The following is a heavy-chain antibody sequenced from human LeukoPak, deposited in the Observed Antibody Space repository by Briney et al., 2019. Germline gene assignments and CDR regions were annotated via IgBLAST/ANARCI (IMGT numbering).Heavy chain of an antibody. CDR1: GGSFSGYY. V-gene: IGHV4-34*01. CDR2: INHNGST. J-gene: IGHJ5*02. D-gene: IGHD3-3*01. Sequence: PSETLSLTCAVYGGSFSGYYWSWIRQPPGKGLEWIGEINHNGSTNYNPSLKSRVTISVDTSKTQFSLKLSSVTAADTAVYYCARGLVLRFLEWFYWFDPWGQGTLVTVSS. CDR3: ARGLVLRFLEWFYWFDP.